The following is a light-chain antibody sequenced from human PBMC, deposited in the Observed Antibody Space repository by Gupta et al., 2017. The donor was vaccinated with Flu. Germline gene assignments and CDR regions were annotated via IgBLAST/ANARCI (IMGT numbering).Light chain of an antibody. CDR1: QSVNSN. V-gene: IGKV3-15*01. CDR3: QQYDNWPTLT. Sequence: EIVMTQSPGTLSVSPGERATLSCRASQSVNSNLAWYQQKPGQATRLLIYGASTRATGIPARFMASGSGTEFTLTISSLQSEDFAVYYWQQYDNWPTLTFGGGTKVEIK. J-gene: IGKJ4*01. CDR2: GAS.